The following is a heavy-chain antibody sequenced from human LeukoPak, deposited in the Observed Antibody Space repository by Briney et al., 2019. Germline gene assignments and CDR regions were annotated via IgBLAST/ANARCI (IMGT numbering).Heavy chain of an antibody. CDR2: INPNSGGT. J-gene: IGHJ4*02. CDR1: GYTFTGYY. D-gene: IGHD4-23*01. Sequence: ASVKVSCKASGYTFTGYYMHWVRQARGQRLEWMGWINPNSGGTNYAQKFQGRVTMTRDTSISTAYMELSRLRSDDTAVYYCAPSPNSPYYFDYWGQGTLVTVSS. V-gene: IGHV1-2*02. CDR3: APSPNSPYYFDY.